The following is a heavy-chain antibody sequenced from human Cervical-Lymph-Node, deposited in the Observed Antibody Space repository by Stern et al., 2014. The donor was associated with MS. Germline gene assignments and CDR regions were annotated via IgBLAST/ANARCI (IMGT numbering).Heavy chain of an antibody. J-gene: IGHJ4*02. D-gene: IGHD6-13*01. Sequence: QVQLVQSGAEVKRPGASGKVSCMTSGYTFGSYGISWVRQAPGQGLEWRGWISAYNGNTTYAQKFQDRISVTRDTSTRTAYMELRGLRSDDTAVYYCARDGVAGTPGVYWGQGTLVTVSS. CDR1: GYTFGSYG. V-gene: IGHV1-18*01. CDR3: ARDGVAGTPGVY. CDR2: ISAYNGNT.